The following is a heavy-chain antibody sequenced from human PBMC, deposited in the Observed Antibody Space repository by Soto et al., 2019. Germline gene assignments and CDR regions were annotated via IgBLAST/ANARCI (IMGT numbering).Heavy chain of an antibody. J-gene: IGHJ4*02. CDR2: IWYDGSNK. CDR1: GFTFSSYG. D-gene: IGHD3-16*01. CDR3: ARDGGGDSSGFDY. Sequence: QVQLVESVGGVVQPGRSLRLSCAASGFTFSSYGMHWVRQAPGKGLEWVAVIWYDGSNKYYADSVKGRFTISRDNSKNTLYLQMNSLRAEDTAVYYCARDGGGDSSGFDYWGQGTLVTVSS. V-gene: IGHV3-33*01.